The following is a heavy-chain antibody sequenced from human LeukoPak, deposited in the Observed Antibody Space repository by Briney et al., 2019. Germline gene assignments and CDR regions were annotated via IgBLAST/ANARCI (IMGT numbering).Heavy chain of an antibody. CDR3: AKSVGVRLATTDDAFDI. J-gene: IGHJ3*02. D-gene: IGHD1-26*01. CDR2: IKSKTDGGTT. V-gene: IGHV3-15*01. Sequence: GGSLRLSCAASGFTFSNAWMSWVRQAPGKGLEWVGRIKSKTDGGTTDYAAPVKGRFTISRDDSKNTLYLQMNSLKTEDTAVYYCAKSVGVRLATTDDAFDIWGQGTMVTVSS. CDR1: GFTFSNAW.